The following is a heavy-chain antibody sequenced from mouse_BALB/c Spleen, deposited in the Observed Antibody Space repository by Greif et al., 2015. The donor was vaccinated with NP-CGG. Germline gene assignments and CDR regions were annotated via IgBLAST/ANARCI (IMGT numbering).Heavy chain of an antibody. Sequence: VQLQQSGAELVKPGASVKLSCKASGYTFTSYWMHWVKQRPGQGLEWIGEINPSNGRTNYNEKSKSKATLTVDKSSSTAYMQLSSLTSEDSAVYYCARESTDYFDYWGQGTTLTVSS. J-gene: IGHJ2*01. D-gene: IGHD5-1*01. CDR1: GYTFTSYW. CDR3: ARESTDYFDY. CDR2: INPSNGRT. V-gene: IGHV1S81*02.